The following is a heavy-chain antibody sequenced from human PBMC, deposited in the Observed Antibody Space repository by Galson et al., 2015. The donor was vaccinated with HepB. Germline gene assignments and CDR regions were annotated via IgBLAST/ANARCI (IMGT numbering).Heavy chain of an antibody. CDR3: ARARSDGYYGSGGWPGGYYMDV. V-gene: IGHV3-48*01. D-gene: IGHD3-10*01. Sequence: SLRLSCAASGFTFSSYSMNWVRQAPGKGLEWVSYISSSSSTIYYADSVKGRFTISRDNAKNSLYLQMNSLRAEDTAVYYCARARSDGYYGSGGWPGGYYMDVWGKGTTVTVSS. CDR2: ISSSSSTI. J-gene: IGHJ6*03. CDR1: GFTFSSYS.